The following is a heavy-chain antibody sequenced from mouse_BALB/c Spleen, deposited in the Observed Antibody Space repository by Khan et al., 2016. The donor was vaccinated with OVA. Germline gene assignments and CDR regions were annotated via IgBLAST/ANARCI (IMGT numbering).Heavy chain of an antibody. Sequence: VQLKQSGPELVKPGASVKMSCKASGYTFTSYVMHWVKQKPRQGLEWIGYISPNSDGSKYNEKFRGKATLTSDKYSSPAYMELSSLTSEDSTVCYFIRSGFYYGCAYRGFTYWGQGTLVTVSA. CDR2: ISPNSDGS. CDR3: IRSGFYYGCAYRGFTY. J-gene: IGHJ3*01. D-gene: IGHD1-1*01. V-gene: IGHV1S136*01. CDR1: GYTFTSYV.